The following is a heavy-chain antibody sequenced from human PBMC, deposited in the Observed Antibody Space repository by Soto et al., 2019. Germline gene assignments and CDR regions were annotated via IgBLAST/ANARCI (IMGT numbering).Heavy chain of an antibody. D-gene: IGHD3-3*01. J-gene: IGHJ3*02. CDR2: VSWNGSRP. CDR3: VRRYYDFWSGYYAFDI. V-gene: IGHV3-35*01. Sequence: PGGFLRLSCAASGFTFSSYVMHWVRQAPGKGLEWVSGVSWNGSRPGYADSVKGRFIISRDNSRNTLYLQTNSLRAEDTAVYYCVRRYYDFWSGYYAFDIWGQGTMVTVS. CDR1: GFTFSSYV.